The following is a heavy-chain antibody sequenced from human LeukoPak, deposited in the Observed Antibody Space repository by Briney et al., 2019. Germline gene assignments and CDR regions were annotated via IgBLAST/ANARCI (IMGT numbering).Heavy chain of an antibody. Sequence: GGSLRLSCAASGFTFSSSGMHWVRQDPGKGLEWVAFIRYDGSNKYYADSVKGRFTISRDNSKNTLYLQMNSLRAEDTAVYYCAKTPCSGGSCYNDYWGQGTLVTVSS. V-gene: IGHV3-30*02. CDR3: AKTPCSGGSCYNDY. J-gene: IGHJ4*02. D-gene: IGHD2-15*01. CDR2: IRYDGSNK. CDR1: GFTFSSSG.